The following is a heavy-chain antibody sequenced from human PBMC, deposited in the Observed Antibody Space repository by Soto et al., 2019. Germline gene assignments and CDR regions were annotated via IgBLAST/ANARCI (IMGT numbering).Heavy chain of an antibody. J-gene: IGHJ6*02. CDR2: IYYSGST. CDR1: GGSISSGDYY. D-gene: IGHD6-13*01. Sequence: ASETLSLTCTVSGGSISSGDYYWSWIRQPPGKGLEWIGYIYYSGSTYYNPSLKSRVTISVDTSKNQFSLKLSSVTAADTAVYYCARDSRKQLAPNYYYYYGMDVWGQGTTVTVSS. V-gene: IGHV4-30-4*01. CDR3: ARDSRKQLAPNYYYYYGMDV.